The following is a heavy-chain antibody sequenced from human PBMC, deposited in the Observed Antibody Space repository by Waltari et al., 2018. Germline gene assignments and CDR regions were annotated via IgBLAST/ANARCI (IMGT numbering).Heavy chain of an antibody. CDR3: ARDQGGSYPIFDY. D-gene: IGHD1-26*01. J-gene: IGHJ4*02. Sequence: QVQLVESGGGVVQPGRSLRLSCAASGFPFSSYGMHWVRQAPGKGLEWVAVIWYDGSNKYYAESVKGRFTISRDNSKNTLYLQMNSLRAEDTAVYYCARDQGGSYPIFDYWGQGTLVTVSS. V-gene: IGHV3-33*01. CDR2: IWYDGSNK. CDR1: GFPFSSYG.